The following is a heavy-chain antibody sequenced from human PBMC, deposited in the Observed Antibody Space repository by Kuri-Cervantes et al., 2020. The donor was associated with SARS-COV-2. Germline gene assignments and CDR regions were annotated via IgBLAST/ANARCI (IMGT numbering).Heavy chain of an antibody. J-gene: IGHJ4*02. Sequence: GESLKISCAASGFTFSDYYMSWIRQAPGKGLEWVSYISSSGSTIYYADSVKGRFTISRDNAKNSLYLQMNSLRAEDTAVYYCARNDFWSGHYFDYWGQGTLVTVSS. V-gene: IGHV3-11*04. CDR2: ISSSGSTI. CDR1: GFTFSDYY. D-gene: IGHD3-3*01. CDR3: ARNDFWSGHYFDY.